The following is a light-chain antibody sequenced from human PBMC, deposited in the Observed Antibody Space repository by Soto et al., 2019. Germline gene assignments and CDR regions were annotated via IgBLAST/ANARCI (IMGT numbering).Light chain of an antibody. V-gene: IGLV8-61*01. CDR2: STN. J-gene: IGLJ2*01. CDR1: SGSVSTSYY. CDR3: VLYMGSGFVV. Sequence: QAVVTQEPSFSVSPGGTVTLTCALSSGSVSTSYYPSWYQQTPGQAPRTLIYSTNTRSSGVPDRFSGSILGNKAALTITGAQADDESDYYCVLYMGSGFVVFGGGTKLTVL.